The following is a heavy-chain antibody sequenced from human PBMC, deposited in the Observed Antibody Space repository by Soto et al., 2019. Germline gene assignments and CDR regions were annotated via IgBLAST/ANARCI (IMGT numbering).Heavy chain of an antibody. D-gene: IGHD2-2*03. CDR3: TRDDRDGYCSSTSCYVKDRDYYYYYGMDV. Sequence: GGSLRLSCTASGFTFGDYAMSWFRQAPGKGLEWVGFIRSKAYGGTTEYAASVKGRFTISRDDSKSIAYLQMNSLKTEDTAVYYCTRDDRDGYCSSTSCYVKDRDYYYYYGMDVWGQGTTVTVSS. J-gene: IGHJ6*02. CDR2: IRSKAYGGTT. V-gene: IGHV3-49*03. CDR1: GFTFGDYA.